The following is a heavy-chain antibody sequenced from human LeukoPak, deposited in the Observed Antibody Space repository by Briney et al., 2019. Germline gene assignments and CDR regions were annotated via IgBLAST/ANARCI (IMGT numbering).Heavy chain of an antibody. J-gene: IGHJ4*02. CDR2: ISGSGGST. CDR1: GFTFSSNA. V-gene: IGHV3-23*01. CDR3: AKGAVAGTGNYFDY. Sequence: TGGSLRLSCAASGFTFSSNAMSWVRQAPGKGLEWVSAISGSGGSTYYADSVKGRFTISRDNSKNTLYLQMNSLRAEDTAVYYCAKGAVAGTGNYFDYWGQGTLVTVSS. D-gene: IGHD6-19*01.